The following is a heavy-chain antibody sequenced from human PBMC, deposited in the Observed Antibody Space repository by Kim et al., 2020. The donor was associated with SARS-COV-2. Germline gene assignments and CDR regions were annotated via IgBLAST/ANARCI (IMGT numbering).Heavy chain of an antibody. J-gene: IGHJ6*03. Sequence: VKGRLTISRHNSQNTLYLQMNSLRAEDTAVYFCARGITGATPLYYYYMDVWGKGTTVTVSS. D-gene: IGHD1-20*01. V-gene: IGHV3-53*01. CDR3: ARGITGATPLYYYYMDV.